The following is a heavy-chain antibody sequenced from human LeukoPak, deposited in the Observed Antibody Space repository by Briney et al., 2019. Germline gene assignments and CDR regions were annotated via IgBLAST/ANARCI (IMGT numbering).Heavy chain of an antibody. J-gene: IGHJ6*02. CDR3: ARSIGLTGGGVDV. CDR1: GFTFSDYN. V-gene: IGHV3-11*01. Sequence: KPGGSLRLSCAASGFTFSDYNMNWVRQAPGKGLEWVSYITDSGNTIHYADSVKGRFIISRDNAKNSLYLQMNSLRAEDTAVYYCARSIGLTGGGVDVWGQGTTVTVSS. D-gene: IGHD3-9*01. CDR2: ITDSGNTI.